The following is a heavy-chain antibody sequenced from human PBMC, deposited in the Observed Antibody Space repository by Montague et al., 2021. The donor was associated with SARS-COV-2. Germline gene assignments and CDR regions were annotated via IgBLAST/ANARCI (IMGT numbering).Heavy chain of an antibody. D-gene: IGHD3-10*01. CDR2: NYYSGST. CDR1: GGSISSSSYY. Sequence: SETLSLTCTVSGGSISSSSYYWGWIRQPPGKGLVWIGCNYYSGSTYYNPSLKSRVTISVDTSKNQLSLKLSTVAVAATAEYYCARQNGNDSPPSVDDIHGVLKLRELWFGESFDYWGQGTLVTVSS. V-gene: IGHV4-39*01. J-gene: IGHJ4*02. CDR3: ARQNGNDSPPSVDDIHGVLKLRELWFGESFDY.